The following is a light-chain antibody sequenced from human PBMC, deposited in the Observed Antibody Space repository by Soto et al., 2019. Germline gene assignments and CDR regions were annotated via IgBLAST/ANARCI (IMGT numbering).Light chain of an antibody. J-gene: IGLJ2*01. Sequence: QSALTQPPSASGSPGQSVTISCTGMSSDVGGYNYVSWYQQHPGKAPKLMSYEVTKRPSGVPDRFSGSKSGNTASLTVSGLQAEDEADYYCSSYAGSNSVLFGGGTKLTVL. CDR3: SSYAGSNSVL. CDR1: SSDVGGYNY. V-gene: IGLV2-8*01. CDR2: EVT.